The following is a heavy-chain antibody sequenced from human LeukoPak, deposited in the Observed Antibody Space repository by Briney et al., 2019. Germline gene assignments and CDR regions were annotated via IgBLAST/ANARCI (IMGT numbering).Heavy chain of an antibody. Sequence: PGGSLRLSCAASGFTFSDYYMSWIRQAPGKGLEWVSYISNSGGSIYYPDSVKGRFTISRDNAKNSLYLQMNSLRAEDTAVYYCARDRSGWTTLDVWGQGTTVTVSS. CDR3: ARDRSGWTTLDV. CDR2: ISNSGGSI. V-gene: IGHV3-11*01. J-gene: IGHJ6*02. CDR1: GFTFSDYY. D-gene: IGHD6-19*01.